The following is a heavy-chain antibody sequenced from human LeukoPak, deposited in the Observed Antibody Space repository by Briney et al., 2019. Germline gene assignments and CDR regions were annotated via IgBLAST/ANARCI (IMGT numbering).Heavy chain of an antibody. V-gene: IGHV4-4*02. D-gene: IGHD3-16*01. Sequence: SETLSLTCAVSGGSISSNNWWTWVRQPPGKGLEWIGEIYHTGNTNYNPSLKSRLTISVDRSKNQFSLKLTSVTAADTAVYYCARSPAFGGLWGQGTLVTVSS. J-gene: IGHJ4*02. CDR2: IYHTGNT. CDR1: GGSISSNNW. CDR3: ARSPAFGGL.